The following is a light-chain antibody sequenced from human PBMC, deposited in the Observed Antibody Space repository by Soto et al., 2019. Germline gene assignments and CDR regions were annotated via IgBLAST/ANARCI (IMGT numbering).Light chain of an antibody. CDR2: GAS. V-gene: IGKV3-15*01. CDR1: QSVDIN. CDR3: QQYRSWHRT. Sequence: EIVLTQSPATLSVSPGERVTLSCRASQSVDINLAWYQQKPGQAPSLLIYGASTRATDMSGTFSGRGSGTEFNLTISNVRPEDFAVYYCQQYRSWHRTFGQGTKVEIK. J-gene: IGKJ1*01.